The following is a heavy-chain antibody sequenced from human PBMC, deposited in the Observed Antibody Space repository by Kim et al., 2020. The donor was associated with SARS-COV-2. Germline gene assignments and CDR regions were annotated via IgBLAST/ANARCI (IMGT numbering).Heavy chain of an antibody. Sequence: GGSLRLSCAASGFTFSSYAMSWVRQAPGKGLEWVSAISGSGGSTYYADSVKGRFTISRDNSKNTLYLQMNSLRAEDTAVYYCASRGYSYGYRGAGDYWGQGTLVTVSS. CDR2: ISGSGGST. D-gene: IGHD5-18*01. J-gene: IGHJ4*02. V-gene: IGHV3-23*01. CDR1: GFTFSSYA. CDR3: ASRGYSYGYRGAGDY.